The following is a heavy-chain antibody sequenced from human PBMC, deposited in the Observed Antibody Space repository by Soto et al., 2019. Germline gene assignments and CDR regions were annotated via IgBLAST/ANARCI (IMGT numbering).Heavy chain of an antibody. Sequence: SETLSLTCAVYGGSFSGYYWSWIRQPPGKGLEWIGEINYSGSTNYNPSLKSRVTISIDTSKNQFSLKLTSATAADTAVYYCSRDVDFGEEDVWGQGTTVTVSS. V-gene: IGHV4-34*01. D-gene: IGHD4-17*01. CDR2: INYSGST. J-gene: IGHJ6*02. CDR1: GGSFSGYY. CDR3: SRDVDFGEEDV.